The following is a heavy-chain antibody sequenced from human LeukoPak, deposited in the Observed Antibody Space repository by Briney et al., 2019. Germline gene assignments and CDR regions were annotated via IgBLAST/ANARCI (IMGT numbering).Heavy chain of an antibody. D-gene: IGHD2-2*01. CDR1: GRSISSYY. J-gene: IGHJ4*02. Sequence: PSETLSLTCTVSGRSISSYYWTWIRQPPGKGLEYIGYVYYSGSTNYNPSLKSRVTISLDMSKNQFSLKLSSVTAADTAVYYCATLLPAAYFDFWGQGTLVTVSS. CDR3: ATLLPAAYFDF. CDR2: VYYSGST. V-gene: IGHV4-59*08.